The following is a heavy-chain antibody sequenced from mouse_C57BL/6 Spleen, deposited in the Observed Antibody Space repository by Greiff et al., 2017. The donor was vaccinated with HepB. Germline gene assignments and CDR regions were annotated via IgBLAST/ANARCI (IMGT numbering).Heavy chain of an antibody. D-gene: IGHD1-1*01. CDR2: IRNKANGYTT. J-gene: IGHJ2*01. CDR3: ARVDYYGSSFYFDY. V-gene: IGHV7-3*01. Sequence: DVKLVESGGGLVQPGGSLSLSCAASGFTFTDYYMSWVRQPPGKALEWLGFIRNKANGYTTEYSASVKGRFTISRDNSQSILYLQMNALRAEDSATYYCARVDYYGSSFYFDYWGQGTTLTVSS. CDR1: GFTFTDYY.